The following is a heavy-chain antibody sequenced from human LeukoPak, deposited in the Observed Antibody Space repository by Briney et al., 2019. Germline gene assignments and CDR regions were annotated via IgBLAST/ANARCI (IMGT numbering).Heavy chain of an antibody. Sequence: ASVKVSCKASGYTFTDYYMHWVRQAPGQGLEWMGWINPNSGGTNYAQKFQGRVNMTRETSISTAYMELSRLRSEDTAVYYCARDNTYGDPIDWGQGTLVTVSS. J-gene: IGHJ4*02. CDR1: GYTFTDYY. CDR3: ARDNTYGDPID. CDR2: INPNSGGT. D-gene: IGHD4-17*01. V-gene: IGHV1-2*02.